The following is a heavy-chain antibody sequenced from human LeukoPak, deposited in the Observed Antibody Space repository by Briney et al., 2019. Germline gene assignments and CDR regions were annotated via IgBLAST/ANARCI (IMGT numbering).Heavy chain of an antibody. CDR3: ARIYDFWSGYYMDV. Sequence: GGSLRLSCAASGFTFSDYYMSWIRQAPGKGLEWVSYISYSGSTIYYADSVKGRFTISRDNAKNSLYLQMNSLRAEDTAVYYCARIYDFWSGYYMDVWGKGTTVTVSS. V-gene: IGHV3-11*04. D-gene: IGHD3-3*01. CDR1: GFTFSDYY. CDR2: ISYSGSTI. J-gene: IGHJ6*03.